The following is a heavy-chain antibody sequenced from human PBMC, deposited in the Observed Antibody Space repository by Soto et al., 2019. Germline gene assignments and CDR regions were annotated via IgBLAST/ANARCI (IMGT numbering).Heavy chain of an antibody. CDR1: GGSINSGGFY. D-gene: IGHD4-17*01. CDR2: IYNGGST. Sequence: SETLSLTCNVSGGSINSGGFYWSWIRQLPGKGLEWIGYIYNGGSTYYNPSLRGRVTISVDMSNNQFSLKMSSVTAADTAVYYCARDLNGAGYYFDYWGQGTLVTVSS. CDR3: ARDLNGAGYYFDY. V-gene: IGHV4-31*03. J-gene: IGHJ4*02.